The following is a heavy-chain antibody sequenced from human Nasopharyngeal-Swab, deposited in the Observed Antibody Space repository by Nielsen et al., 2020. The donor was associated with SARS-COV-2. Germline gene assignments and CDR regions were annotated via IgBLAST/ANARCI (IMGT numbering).Heavy chain of an antibody. J-gene: IGHJ4*02. CDR3: ARGRYNPY. CDR2: IHSVSSFT. Sequence: GESLKISCAASGFSFSDYYMSWIRQAPGKGLEWVSYIHSVSSFTEYADSVKGRFTISRDNAKNTLYLQMNTLRAEDTAVYYCARGRYNPYWGQGTLVTVSS. CDR1: GFSFSDYY. D-gene: IGHD1-14*01. V-gene: IGHV3-11*06.